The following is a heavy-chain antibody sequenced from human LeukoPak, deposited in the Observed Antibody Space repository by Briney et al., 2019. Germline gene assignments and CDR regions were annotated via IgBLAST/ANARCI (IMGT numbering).Heavy chain of an antibody. Sequence: PGGSLRLSCAASGFTFSDYNMNWVRQAPGKGQEWVSYITDSGNTIHYADSVKGRFTISRDNAKNSLYLQMNSLRAEDTAVYYCARSIGLTGGGVDVWGQGTTVTVSS. CDR3: ARSIGLTGGGVDV. CDR2: ITDSGNTI. V-gene: IGHV3-11*01. J-gene: IGHJ6*02. D-gene: IGHD3-9*01. CDR1: GFTFSDYN.